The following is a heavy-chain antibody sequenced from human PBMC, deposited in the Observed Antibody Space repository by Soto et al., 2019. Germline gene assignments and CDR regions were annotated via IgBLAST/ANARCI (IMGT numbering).Heavy chain of an antibody. CDR1: GGSFSGYY. V-gene: IGHV4-34*01. Sequence: QVQLQQWGAGLLKPSETLSLTCAVYGGSFSGYYWSWIRQPPGKGLEWIGEINQSGSTNYNPSLKSRVTISVDTSKNQFSLKLSSVTAADTAVYYCARITMVRGVIQSLDYWGQGTLVTVSS. J-gene: IGHJ4*02. D-gene: IGHD3-10*01. CDR2: INQSGST. CDR3: ARITMVRGVIQSLDY.